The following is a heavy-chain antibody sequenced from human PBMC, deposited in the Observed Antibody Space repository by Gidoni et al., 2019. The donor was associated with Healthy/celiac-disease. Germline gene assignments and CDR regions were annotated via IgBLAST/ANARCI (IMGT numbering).Heavy chain of an antibody. V-gene: IGHV3-30*18. J-gene: IGHJ4*02. D-gene: IGHD3-9*01. CDR3: AKGKTNAQNRYFDWAAPVDY. CDR2: ISYDGSNK. Sequence: QVQLVESGGGVVQPGRSLRLSCAASGFTFSSYGMHWVRQAPGKGLEWVAVISYDGSNKYYADSVKGRFTISRDNSKNTLYLQMNSLRAEDTAVYYCAKGKTNAQNRYFDWAAPVDYWGQGTLVTVSS. CDR1: GFTFSSYG.